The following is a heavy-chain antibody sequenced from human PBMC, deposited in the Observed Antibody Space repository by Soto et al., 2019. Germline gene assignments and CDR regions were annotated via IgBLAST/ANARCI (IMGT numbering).Heavy chain of an antibody. CDR3: ARTFCRNTRCQAQDMDV. CDR1: GASVSSGGYY. Sequence: PSETLSLTCTVTGASVSSGGYYWTWIRQPPGKGLEWIGYIYYRGSTNYNPSLKSRVTISLDTSNNQFSLRLSSVTAADTAVYYCARTFCRNTRCQAQDMDVWGQGTTVTVSS. J-gene: IGHJ6*02. D-gene: IGHD2-2*01. CDR2: IYYRGST. V-gene: IGHV4-61*08.